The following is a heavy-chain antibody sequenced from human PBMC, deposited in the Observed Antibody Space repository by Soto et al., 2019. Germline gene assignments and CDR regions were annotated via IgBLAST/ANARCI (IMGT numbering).Heavy chain of an antibody. Sequence: QVQLVQSGAEVKKPGSSVKVSCKASGGTLSSHVISWVRQAPGQGLEWMGGVFPFLSTPNYAQRFQGRVIFSVDESTTTAYIEVSSLRSDDTAVYYCARALLAPMDYYHYGMACWGQGTTVNAS. D-gene: IGHD2-21*01. CDR2: VFPFLSTP. CDR3: ARALLAPMDYYHYGMAC. J-gene: IGHJ6*02. CDR1: GGTLSSHV. V-gene: IGHV1-69*01.